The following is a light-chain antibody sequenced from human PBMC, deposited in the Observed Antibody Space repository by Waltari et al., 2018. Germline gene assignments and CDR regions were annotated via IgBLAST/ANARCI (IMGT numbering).Light chain of an antibody. CDR1: QGISSY. Sequence: DIQLTQSPSFLSASVGDRVTITFRASQGISSYLAWYQQKPGKAPELLIYSASTLQSGVPSRFSASGSGTEFTLTISSLQPEDFATYHCQQLIHYLWTFGQGTKVEI. CDR3: QQLIHYLWT. J-gene: IGKJ1*01. V-gene: IGKV1-9*01. CDR2: SAS.